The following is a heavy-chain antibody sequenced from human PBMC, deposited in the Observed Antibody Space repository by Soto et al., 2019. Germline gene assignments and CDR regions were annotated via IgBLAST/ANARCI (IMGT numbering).Heavy chain of an antibody. D-gene: IGHD1-26*01. Sequence: GESLKISCAASGFTFSSYDMHWVRQATGKGLEWVSAIGTAGDPYYPGSVKGRFTISRENAKNSLYLQMNSLRAGDTAVYYCARSKRGSYYAFDIWGQGTMVTVSS. V-gene: IGHV3-13*05. CDR1: GFTFSSYD. CDR2: IGTAGDP. J-gene: IGHJ3*02. CDR3: ARSKRGSYYAFDI.